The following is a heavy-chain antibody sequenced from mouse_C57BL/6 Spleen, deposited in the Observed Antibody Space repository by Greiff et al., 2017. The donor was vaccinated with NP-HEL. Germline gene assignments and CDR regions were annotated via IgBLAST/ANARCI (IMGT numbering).Heavy chain of an antibody. Sequence: VQLQQSGAELVRPGASVTLSCKASGYTFTDYEMHWVKQTPVHGLEWIGAIDPETGGTAYNQKFKGKAILTADKSSSTAYMELRSLTSEDSAVYYCTRGGLIHGAWFAYWGQGTLVTVSA. D-gene: IGHD3-1*01. J-gene: IGHJ3*01. V-gene: IGHV1-15*01. CDR1: GYTFTDYE. CDR3: TRGGLIHGAWFAY. CDR2: IDPETGGT.